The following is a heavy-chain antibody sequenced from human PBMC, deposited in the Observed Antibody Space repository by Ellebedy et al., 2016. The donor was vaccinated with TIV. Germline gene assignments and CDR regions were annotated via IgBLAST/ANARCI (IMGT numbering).Heavy chain of an antibody. J-gene: IGHJ6*02. D-gene: IGHD5-18*01. CDR3: AREPRDPAIYYGMDV. V-gene: IGHV3-74*01. CDR2: INTDGSTT. Sequence: GESLKISCAASGFTFSSYWMHWVRQAPGKGLVWVSHINTDGSTTYYADSVKGRFTISRDNSKNTLYLQMNSLRAEDTAVYYCAREPRDPAIYYGMDVWGQGTTVTVSS. CDR1: GFTFSSYW.